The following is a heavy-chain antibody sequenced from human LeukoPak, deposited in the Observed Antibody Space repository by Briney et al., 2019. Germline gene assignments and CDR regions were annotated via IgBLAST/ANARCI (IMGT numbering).Heavy chain of an antibody. CDR1: GFTCSSYG. D-gene: IGHD1-7*01. CDR3: ARWRTGTIFDY. J-gene: IGHJ4*02. Sequence: GGSLRLFCAASGFTCSSYGMHWVRQAPGKGLEWVALISYDGSNKDYEDSVKGRFTISRDNSKDTLYLQMNSLRPEDTAVYYCARWRTGTIFDYWGQGTLVIVSS. CDR2: ISYDGSNK. V-gene: IGHV3-30*03.